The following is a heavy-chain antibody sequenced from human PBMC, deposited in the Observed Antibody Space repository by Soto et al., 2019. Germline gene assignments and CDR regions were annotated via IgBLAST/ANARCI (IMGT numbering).Heavy chain of an antibody. CDR1: GFTFSSYA. J-gene: IGHJ5*01. D-gene: IGHD3-3*01. V-gene: IGHV3-30-3*01. CDR2: IPYDGSNK. Sequence: GGSLRLSCAASGFTFSSYAMHWVRQAPGKGLEWVAVIPYDGSNKYYADSVKGRFTISRDNSKNTLYLQMNSLRAEDTAVYYCARDRFLEWMPGWFNPWGQASLVTVSS. CDR3: ARDRFLEWMPGWFNP.